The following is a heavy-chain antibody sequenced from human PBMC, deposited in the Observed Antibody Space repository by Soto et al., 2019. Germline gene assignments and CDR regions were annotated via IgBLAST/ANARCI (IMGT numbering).Heavy chain of an antibody. J-gene: IGHJ3*02. V-gene: IGHV1-18*04. CDR3: ERDLFTMIVVVTPGHAFDI. CDR2: ISAYNGNT. CDR1: GYTFTSYG. Sequence: SVKGSFKASGYTFTSYGISWVRQAPGQGLEWMGWISAYNGNTNYAQKLQGRVTMTTDTSTSTAYMELRSLRSDDTAVYYCERDLFTMIVVVTPGHAFDIWGQGTTVTV. D-gene: IGHD3-22*01.